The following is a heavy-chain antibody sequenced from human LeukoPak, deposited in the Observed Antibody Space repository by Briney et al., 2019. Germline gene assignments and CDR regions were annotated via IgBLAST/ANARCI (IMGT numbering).Heavy chain of an antibody. CDR2: VNHSGST. D-gene: IGHD1-26*01. Sequence: PSETLSLTCTVSGGSISSYYWSWIRQPPGKGLEWIGEVNHSGSTKYSPSLKSRVTISVDTSKNQFSLKLSSVTAADTAVYYCARDSGSPKAIDYWGQGTLVTVSS. J-gene: IGHJ4*02. V-gene: IGHV4-34*01. CDR1: GGSISSYY. CDR3: ARDSGSPKAIDY.